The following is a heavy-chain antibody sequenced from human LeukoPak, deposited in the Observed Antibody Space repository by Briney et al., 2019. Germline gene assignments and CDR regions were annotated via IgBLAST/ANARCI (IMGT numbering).Heavy chain of an antibody. CDR1: GFTFSSYA. J-gene: IGHJ4*02. CDR3: ARDWAAMGNPDY. CDR2: ISYDGSNK. V-gene: IGHV3-30-3*01. D-gene: IGHD5-18*01. Sequence: PGGSLRLSCAASGFTFSSYAMHWVRQAPGKGLEWVAVISYDGSNKYYADSVKGRVTISRDNSKNTLYLQMNSLRAEDTAVYYCARDWAAMGNPDYWGQGILVTVSS.